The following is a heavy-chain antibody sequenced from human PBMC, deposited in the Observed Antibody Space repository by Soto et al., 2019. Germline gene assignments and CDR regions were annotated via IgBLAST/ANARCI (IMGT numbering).Heavy chain of an antibody. D-gene: IGHD3-16*01. J-gene: IGHJ5*02. V-gene: IGHV1-69*12. CDR2: IVPMFGTA. Sequence: QVQLVQSGAEVKKPGSSVNVSCKTSGGTFGNSAVAWVRQAPGQGLEWMGGIVPMFGTANYAQKFQGRLTITADDSTSTAYMELRSLRSDDTAVYYCARDGDPESAFWGGPLGGGRFDPWGQGSLVTVSS. CDR1: GGTFGNSA. CDR3: ARDGDPESAFWGGPLGGGRFDP.